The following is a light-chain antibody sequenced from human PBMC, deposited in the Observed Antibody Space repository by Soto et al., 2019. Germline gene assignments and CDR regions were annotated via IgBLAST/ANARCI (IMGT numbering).Light chain of an antibody. CDR1: SSDVGGYNY. J-gene: IGLJ3*02. CDR3: SSYTSSSPWASWV. V-gene: IGLV2-14*01. CDR2: EVS. Sequence: QSALTQPASVSGSPGQSITISCTGTSSDVGGYNYVSWYQQHPGKAPKLMIYEVSNRPSGVSNRFSGSKSGNTASLTISGLQAEDEADYYCSSYTSSSPWASWVFGGGTKLTVL.